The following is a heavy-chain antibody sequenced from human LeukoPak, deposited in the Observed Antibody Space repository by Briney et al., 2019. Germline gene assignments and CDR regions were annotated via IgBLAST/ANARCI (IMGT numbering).Heavy chain of an antibody. CDR1: GGSISSGGYY. CDR3: ARDRPGVVGGNWFDP. D-gene: IGHD1-26*01. CDR2: INYSGST. J-gene: IGHJ5*02. V-gene: IGHV4-30-4*08. Sequence: SETLSLTCTVSGGSISSGGYYWSWIRQHPGKGLEWIGNINYSGSTDYNPSLKSRVAISVDTSKNQFSLRLSSVTAADTAVYYCARDRPGVVGGNWFDPWGQGTLVIVSS.